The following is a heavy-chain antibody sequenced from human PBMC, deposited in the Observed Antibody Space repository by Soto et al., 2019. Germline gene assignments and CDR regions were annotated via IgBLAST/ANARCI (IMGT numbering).Heavy chain of an antibody. J-gene: IGHJ5*02. CDR1: GYTFTDYY. CDR2: INPNSGGT. V-gene: IGHV1-2*02. D-gene: IGHD1-1*01. Sequence: QVQLVQSGAEVRKPGASVKVSCKASGYTFTDYYIRWVRQAPGQGLEWMGWINPNSGGTNYAQRFQGRVTMTRDTSISTAYMELSRLTSDDTAVYYCAIGRHELEPFDPWGQGTLVTVSS. CDR3: AIGRHELEPFDP.